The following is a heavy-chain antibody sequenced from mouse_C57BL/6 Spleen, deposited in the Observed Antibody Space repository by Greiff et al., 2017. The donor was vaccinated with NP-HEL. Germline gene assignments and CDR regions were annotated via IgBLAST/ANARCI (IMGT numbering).Heavy chain of an antibody. CDR1: GYTFTSYW. CDR3: ARETAQAPAWFAY. CDR2: IYPGSGST. D-gene: IGHD3-2*02. Sequence: QVQLQQSGAELVKPGASVKMSCKASGYTFTSYWITWVKQRPGQGLEWIGDIYPGSGSTNYNEKFKSKATLTVDTSSSTAYMQLSSLTSDDSAVYYCARETAQAPAWFAYWGQGTLVTVSA. V-gene: IGHV1-55*01. J-gene: IGHJ3*01.